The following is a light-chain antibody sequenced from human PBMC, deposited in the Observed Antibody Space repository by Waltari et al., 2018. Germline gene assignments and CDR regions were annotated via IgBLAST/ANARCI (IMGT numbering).Light chain of an antibody. CDR3: QQYNNWPLF. Sequence: EIVMTQSPATLSVSPGERATLSCRASQSVSSNLAWYQQKPGQAPRLLIYGASTRATGIPARFSGSGPGTEFTLTISSLQSEDFAVYYCQQYNNWPLFFGGGTKVEIK. CDR2: GAS. CDR1: QSVSSN. V-gene: IGKV3-15*01. J-gene: IGKJ4*01.